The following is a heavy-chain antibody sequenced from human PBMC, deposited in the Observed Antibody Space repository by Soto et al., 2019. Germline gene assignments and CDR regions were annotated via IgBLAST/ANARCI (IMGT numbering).Heavy chain of an antibody. CDR1: GFTFSSYA. CDR2: ISGSGGST. V-gene: IGHV3-23*01. J-gene: IGHJ4*02. D-gene: IGHD5-18*01. Sequence: PGESLKISCAASGFTFSSYAMSWVRQAPGKGLEWVSAISGSGGSTYYADSVKGRFTISRDNSKNTLYLQMNSLRAEDTAVYYCAKVAYSYGTGYFDYWGQGTLVTVSS. CDR3: AKVAYSYGTGYFDY.